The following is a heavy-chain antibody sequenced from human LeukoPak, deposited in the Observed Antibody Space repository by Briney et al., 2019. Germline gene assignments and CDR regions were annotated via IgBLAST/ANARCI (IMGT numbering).Heavy chain of an antibody. D-gene: IGHD3-16*02. CDR1: GFTFSRYS. V-gene: IGHV3-21*01. CDR2: ISGSSGYI. Sequence: GGSLRLSCAASGFTFSRYSMNWVRQAPGKGLEWVSSISGSSGYIYYADSVKGRFTISRHSAKNSLYLQMNSLRAEDTAVYYCARVSAGVIGMKDVFDIWGQGTMVTVSS. CDR3: ARVSAGVIGMKDVFDI. J-gene: IGHJ3*02.